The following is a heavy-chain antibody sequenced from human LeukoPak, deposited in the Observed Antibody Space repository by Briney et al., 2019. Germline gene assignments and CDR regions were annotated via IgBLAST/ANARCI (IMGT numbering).Heavy chain of an antibody. V-gene: IGHV4-61*01. CDR3: ARASIAARVLDY. CDR1: GASVSSGSYY. Sequence: SETLSLTCTVSGASVSSGSYYWGWIRQPPGKGLEWIGYIYYSGSTNYNPSLKSRVTISVDTSKNQFSLKLSSVTAADTAVYYCARASIAARVLDYWGQGTLVTVSS. D-gene: IGHD6-6*01. J-gene: IGHJ4*02. CDR2: IYYSGST.